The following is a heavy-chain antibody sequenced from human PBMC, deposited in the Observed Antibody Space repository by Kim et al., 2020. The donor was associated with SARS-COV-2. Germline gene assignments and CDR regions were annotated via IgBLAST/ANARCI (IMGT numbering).Heavy chain of an antibody. Sequence: AHSVKGRFTISRDNSKNTLYLQMNSLRAEDTAVYYCARDMYYYGSGSLDGWGQGTTVTVSS. D-gene: IGHD3-10*01. J-gene: IGHJ6*02. V-gene: IGHV3-53*01. CDR3: ARDMYYYGSGSLDG.